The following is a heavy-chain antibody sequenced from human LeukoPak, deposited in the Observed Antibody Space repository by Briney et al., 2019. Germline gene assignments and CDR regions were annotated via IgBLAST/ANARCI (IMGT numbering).Heavy chain of an antibody. CDR1: GFTFSSNA. D-gene: IGHD3-22*01. CDR3: GKTPQYYYDSSGYYSPPYYFDY. Sequence: GGSLRLSCAASGFTFSSNAMSWVRQAPGKGLEWVSAISGSGGSTYYADSVKGRFTISRDNSKNTLYLQMTSLRAEDTAVYYCGKTPQYYYDSSGYYSPPYYFDYWGQGTLVTVSS. CDR2: ISGSGGST. V-gene: IGHV3-23*01. J-gene: IGHJ4*02.